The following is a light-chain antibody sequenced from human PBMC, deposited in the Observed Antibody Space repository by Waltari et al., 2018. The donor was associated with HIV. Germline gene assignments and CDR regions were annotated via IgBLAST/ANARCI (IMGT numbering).Light chain of an antibody. CDR2: RHI. V-gene: IGLV3-9*01. J-gene: IGLJ2*01. CDR1: NFGSKN. CDR3: QVWDNSAATV. Sequence: YELTQPLSVSVALGQTARITCGGNNFGSKNVHCSQQSPGQAPLLVIYRHIIGPSGMSGRFSGSNSGNTATLTISRAQVGDEGDYYCQVWDNSAATVFGGGTKVTVL.